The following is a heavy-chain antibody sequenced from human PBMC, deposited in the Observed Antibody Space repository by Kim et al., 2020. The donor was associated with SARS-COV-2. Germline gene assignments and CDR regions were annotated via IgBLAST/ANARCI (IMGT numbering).Heavy chain of an antibody. V-gene: IGHV3-43*02. J-gene: IGHJ4*02. CDR2: ISGDGGST. CDR1: GFTFDDYA. CDR3: AKDHAGDPFEYYYGSGSYGWSFDY. D-gene: IGHD3-10*01. Sequence: GGSLRLSCAASGFTFDDYAMHWVRQAPGKGLEWVSLISGDGGSTYYADSVKGRFTISRDNSKNSLYLQMNSLRTEDTALYYCAKDHAGDPFEYYYGSGSYGWSFDYWGQGTLVTVSS.